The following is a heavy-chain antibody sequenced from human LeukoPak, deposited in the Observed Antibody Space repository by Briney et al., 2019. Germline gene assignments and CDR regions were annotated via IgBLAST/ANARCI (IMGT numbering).Heavy chain of an antibody. CDR2: IFPSGGEI. CDR1: GFTFSTFA. J-gene: IGHJ4*02. D-gene: IGHD2-8*02. CDR3: ATYRQVLLPFES. V-gene: IGHV3-23*01. Sequence: GGSLRLSCAASGFTFSTFATIWVRQPPGKGLEWVSSIFPSGGEIHYADSVRGRFTISRDNSKSTLPLQMNSLRAEDTAIYYCATYRQVLLPFESWGQGTLVTVSS.